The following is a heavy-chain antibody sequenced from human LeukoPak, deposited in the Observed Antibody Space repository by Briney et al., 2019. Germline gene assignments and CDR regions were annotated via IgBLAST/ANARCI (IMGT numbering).Heavy chain of an antibody. V-gene: IGHV3-7*01. CDR2: INQNGNQK. J-gene: IGHJ3*01. CDR3: VAGDWGARDSFDL. D-gene: IGHD2-21*02. Sequence: GGSLRLSCAASGFTFNIYWKSWVPQAPGKALVQVAKINQNGNQKYYVDSMKGRFTISRDNAKNSFFLQMSSLRAEDTSVYYCVAGDWGARDSFDLWGRGTMVTVSS. CDR1: GFTFNIYW.